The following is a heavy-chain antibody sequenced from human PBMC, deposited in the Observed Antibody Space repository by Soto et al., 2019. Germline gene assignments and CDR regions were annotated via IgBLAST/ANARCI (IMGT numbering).Heavy chain of an antibody. V-gene: IGHV3-74*01. J-gene: IGHJ5*02. CDR1: GFTFSNYW. Sequence: GGSLRLSCAASGFTFSNYWMHWVRQAPGKGLVWISRVNGDGSDSTYADSVKGRFIISRDNARNTLYLQMHSLRVEDTAVYYCARLTVIRGVAADAWGQGTLVTVSS. CDR3: ARLTVIRGVAADA. CDR2: VNGDGSDS. D-gene: IGHD3-10*01.